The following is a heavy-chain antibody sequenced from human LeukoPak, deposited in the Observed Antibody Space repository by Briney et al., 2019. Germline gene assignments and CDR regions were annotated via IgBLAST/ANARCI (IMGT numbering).Heavy chain of an antibody. V-gene: IGHV3-23*01. J-gene: IGHJ4*02. D-gene: IGHD3-22*01. Sequence: GGSLRLSCAAAGFTFSSYAMSWVRQAAGKGREWVSAISGSGGSTYYADCGKGRFTIARDNGKNRVYLQMNSLRAEDTAVYYCAKDSATYYHSSGYYYNWGQGTLVTVSS. CDR1: GFTFSSYA. CDR3: AKDSATYYHSSGYYYN. CDR2: ISGSGGST.